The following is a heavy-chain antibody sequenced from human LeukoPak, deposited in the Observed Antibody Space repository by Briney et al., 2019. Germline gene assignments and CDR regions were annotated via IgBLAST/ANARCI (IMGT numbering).Heavy chain of an antibody. CDR3: ARVTLVGYDYVWGSYCYNAPLYFDY. CDR1: GFTFSSYW. Sequence: GGSLRLSCAASGFTFSSYWMSWVRQAPGKGLEWVANIKQDGSEKYYVDSVKGRFTISRDNAKNPLYLQMNSLRAEDTAVYYCARVTLVGYDYVWGSYCYNAPLYFDYWGQGTLVTVSS. D-gene: IGHD3-16*02. V-gene: IGHV3-7*01. J-gene: IGHJ4*02. CDR2: IKQDGSEK.